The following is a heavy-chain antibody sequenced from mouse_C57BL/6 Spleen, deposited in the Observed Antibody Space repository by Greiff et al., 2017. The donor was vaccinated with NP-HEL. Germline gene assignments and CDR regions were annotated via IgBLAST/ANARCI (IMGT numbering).Heavy chain of an antibody. Sequence: EVKLVESEGGLVQPGSSMKLSCTASGFTFSDYYMAWVRQVPEKGLEWVANINYDGSSTYYLDSLKSRFIISRDNAKNILYLQMSSLKSEDTATYYCARAGYGNYGAMDYWGQGTSVTVSS. CDR1: GFTFSDYY. CDR3: ARAGYGNYGAMDY. J-gene: IGHJ4*01. CDR2: INYDGSST. V-gene: IGHV5-16*01. D-gene: IGHD2-1*01.